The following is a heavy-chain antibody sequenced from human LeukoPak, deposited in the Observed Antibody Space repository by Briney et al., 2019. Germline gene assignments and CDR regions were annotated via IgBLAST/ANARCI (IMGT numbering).Heavy chain of an antibody. CDR2: IKEDGSEE. CDR3: AKDGPTAYFDY. CDR1: GFTFNHYW. J-gene: IGHJ4*02. V-gene: IGHV3-7*01. D-gene: IGHD5-18*01. Sequence: GGSLRLSCAASGFTFNHYWMTWVRQAPGKGLEWVANIKEDGSEEYYVDSVKGRFTISRDNAKNSVYLQMNSLRVEDTAVYYCAKDGPTAYFDYWGQGILVAVSS.